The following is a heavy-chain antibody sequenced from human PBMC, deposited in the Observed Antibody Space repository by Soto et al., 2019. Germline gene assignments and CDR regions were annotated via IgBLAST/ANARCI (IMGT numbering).Heavy chain of an antibody. Sequence: PGGSLRLSCAASGFTFSSYGMHWVRQAPGKGLEWVAVIWYDGSNKYYADSVKGRFTISRDNSKNTLYLQMNSLRAEDTAVYYCARAGTGWYWFDPWAQGTLVTVSS. V-gene: IGHV3-33*01. CDR1: GFTFSSYG. CDR2: IWYDGSNK. CDR3: ARAGTGWYWFDP. D-gene: IGHD6-19*01. J-gene: IGHJ5*02.